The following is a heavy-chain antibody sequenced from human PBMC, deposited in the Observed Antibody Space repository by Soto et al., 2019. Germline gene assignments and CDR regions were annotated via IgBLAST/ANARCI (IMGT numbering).Heavy chain of an antibody. CDR3: ARDQVVRGVIRNYYYYGMDV. D-gene: IGHD3-10*01. Sequence: GGSLRLSCAASGFTFSSYGMHWVRQAPGKGLEWVAVIWYDGSNKYYADSVKGRFTISRDNSKNTLYLQMNSLRAEDTAVYYCARDQVVRGVIRNYYYYGMDVWGQGPTVTVSS. CDR2: IWYDGSNK. J-gene: IGHJ6*02. CDR1: GFTFSSYG. V-gene: IGHV3-33*01.